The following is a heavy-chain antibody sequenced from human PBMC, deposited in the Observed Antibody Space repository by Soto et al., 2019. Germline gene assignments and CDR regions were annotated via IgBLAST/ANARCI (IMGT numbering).Heavy chain of an antibody. V-gene: IGHV1-18*01. D-gene: IGHD3-16*02. CDR2: IGAYSGDT. CDR3: ARGGLSDHVWGTYRYSQAGVY. CDR1: GYTFTSYG. J-gene: IGHJ4*02. Sequence: QVQLEQSGPEVKKPGASVRVSCKASGYTFTSYGITWMRQAPGPGLEWMVWIGAYSGDTKYPQHLQGRVTVTTETSTNTAYAELRSMRSNETAVYYCARGGLSDHVWGTYRYSQAGVYWGQGTLVTVSS.